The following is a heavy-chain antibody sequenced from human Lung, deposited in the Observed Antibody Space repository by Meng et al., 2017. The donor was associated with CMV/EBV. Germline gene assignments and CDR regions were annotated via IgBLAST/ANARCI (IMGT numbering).Heavy chain of an antibody. V-gene: IGHV3-30*02. D-gene: IGHD3-3*01. CDR1: GFTFSSYG. Sequence: GESLKISCASSGFTFSSYGMHWVRQAPGKGLELVAFIRYDGSNKYYADSVKGRFTISRDNSKNTLYLQMNSLRAEDTAVYYCAKDGLEDVWGQGTTVTVSS. CDR2: IRYDGSNK. J-gene: IGHJ6*02. CDR3: AKDGLEDV.